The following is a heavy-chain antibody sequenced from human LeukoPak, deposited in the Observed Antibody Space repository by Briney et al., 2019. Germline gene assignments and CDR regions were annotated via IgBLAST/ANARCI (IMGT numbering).Heavy chain of an antibody. CDR1: GFTFSTYH. V-gene: IGHV3-21*01. CDR2: ISTTSSYI. CDR3: ARGLCGGDCYSD. Sequence: GGSLRLSCAASGFTFSTYHMNWVCQAPGKGLEWVSSISTTSSYIYYSDSARGRFTISRDNAKNSLYLQMNSLRAEDTAVYYCARGLCGGDCYSDWGPGTLDTVSS. J-gene: IGHJ4*02. D-gene: IGHD2-21*02.